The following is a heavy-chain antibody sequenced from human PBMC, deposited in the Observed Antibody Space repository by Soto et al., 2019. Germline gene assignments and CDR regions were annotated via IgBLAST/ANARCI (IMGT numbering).Heavy chain of an antibody. CDR2: IYASGST. J-gene: IGHJ5*02. V-gene: IGHV4-4*07. CDR3: ARVRALLFGELKGRDWFDP. Sequence: SETLSLTCTVSGGSISSYYWSWIRQPAGKGLEWIGRIYASGSTNYNPSLKSRVTMSVDTSKNQFSLKLSSVTAADTAVYYCARVRALLFGELKGRDWFDPWGQGTLVTVS. CDR1: GGSISSYY. D-gene: IGHD3-10*02.